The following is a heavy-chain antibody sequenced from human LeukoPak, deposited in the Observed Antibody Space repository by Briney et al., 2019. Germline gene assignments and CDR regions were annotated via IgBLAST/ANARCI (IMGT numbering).Heavy chain of an antibody. J-gene: IGHJ4*02. V-gene: IGHV3-23*01. CDR2: ISGSGGST. CDR3: AKVPERITMIVVARWCYFDY. Sequence: PGGSLRLSCAASGLTVSSSYMSWVRQAPGKGLEWVSAISGSGGSTYYADSVKGRFTISRDNSKNTLYLQMNSLRAEDTAVYYCAKVPERITMIVVARWCYFDYWGQGTLVTVSS. D-gene: IGHD3-22*01. CDR1: GLTVSSSY.